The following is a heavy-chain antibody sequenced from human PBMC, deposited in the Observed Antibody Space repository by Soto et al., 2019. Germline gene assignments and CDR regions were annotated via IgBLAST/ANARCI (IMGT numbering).Heavy chain of an antibody. CDR1: GYTFSNYG. CDR3: ARVVPGAEAWFGP. CDR2: ISLYSDGT. D-gene: IGHD2-2*01. Sequence: GALVKVSCKPSGYTFSNYGITWVRQAPGQPLEWLGWISLYSDGTNYAQKFQGRASMTTDTSTTTAYMELRSLRSDDTAVYYCARVVPGAEAWFGPWGQGTLVTVSS. V-gene: IGHV1-18*01. J-gene: IGHJ5*02.